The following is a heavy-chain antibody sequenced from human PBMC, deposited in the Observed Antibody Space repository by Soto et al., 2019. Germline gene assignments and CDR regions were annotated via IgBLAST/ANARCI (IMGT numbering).Heavy chain of an antibody. D-gene: IGHD6-13*01. J-gene: IGHJ4*02. CDR3: ARSQQLDFYLDY. Sequence: TSETLSLTCTVSGGSISSGGYYWSWIRQHPGKGLEWIGYIYYSGSTYYNPSLKSRATISVDTSKNQFSLKLSSVTAADTAVYYCARSQQLDFYLDYWGQGTLVTVSS. V-gene: IGHV4-31*03. CDR2: IYYSGST. CDR1: GGSISSGGYY.